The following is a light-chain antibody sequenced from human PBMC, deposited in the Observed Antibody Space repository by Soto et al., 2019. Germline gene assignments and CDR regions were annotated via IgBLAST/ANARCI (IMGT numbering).Light chain of an antibody. CDR1: QSVSSK. CDR3: QQYNNWPPLT. V-gene: IGKV3-15*01. Sequence: EIVMTQSPATLSVSPGERATLSCRASQSVSSKLAWYQQKPGQALRLLIYGASTRATGIPARFSGSGSGTEFTLTISSLQSEDFAVYYCQQYNNWPPLTVGGGTKVDIK. CDR2: GAS. J-gene: IGKJ4*01.